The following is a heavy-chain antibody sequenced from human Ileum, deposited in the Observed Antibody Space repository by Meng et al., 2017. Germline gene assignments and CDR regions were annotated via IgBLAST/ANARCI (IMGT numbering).Heavy chain of an antibody. CDR3: VRDRGSGMSAEESGFDY. CDR2: ISTRGSTT. Sequence: GGSLRLSCAASGFTFSDYEMSWVRQSPGKGLEWLSYISTRGSTTYYADSVKGRFAISRDNAKNSLHLLVNSLRAEDTALYYCVRDRGSGMSAEESGFDYWGQGTLVTVSS. D-gene: IGHD6-19*01. CDR1: GFTFSDYE. V-gene: IGHV3-48*03. J-gene: IGHJ4*02.